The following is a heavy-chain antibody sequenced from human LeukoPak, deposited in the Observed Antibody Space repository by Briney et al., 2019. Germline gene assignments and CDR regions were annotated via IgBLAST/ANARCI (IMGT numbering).Heavy chain of an antibody. CDR2: ISTSGGST. V-gene: IGHV3-23*01. J-gene: IGHJ4*02. Sequence: GGSLRLSCAASGFTFSSYAMSWVRQAPGKGLEWVSAISTSGGSTYYADSVKGRFTVSRDNSKNTLYLQLNSLRVEDTAVYYCTRGLRWTDYWGQGTLVTVSS. D-gene: IGHD1-1*01. CDR1: GFTFSSYA. CDR3: TRGLRWTDY.